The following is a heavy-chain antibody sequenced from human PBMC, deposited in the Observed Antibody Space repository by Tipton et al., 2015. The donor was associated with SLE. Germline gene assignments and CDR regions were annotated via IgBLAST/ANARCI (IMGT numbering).Heavy chain of an antibody. D-gene: IGHD3-3*01. Sequence: TLSLTCTVSGGSISSYYWSWIRQPPGKGLEWIGYIYFSGSTNYNPSLKSRVTISVDTSKNQFSLELSSVTAADTAVHSCARDGGYEFWSGYLGYYYMDVWGKGTPVTVSS. J-gene: IGHJ6*03. CDR1: GGSISSYY. V-gene: IGHV4-59*01. CDR2: IYFSGST. CDR3: ARDGGYEFWSGYLGYYYMDV.